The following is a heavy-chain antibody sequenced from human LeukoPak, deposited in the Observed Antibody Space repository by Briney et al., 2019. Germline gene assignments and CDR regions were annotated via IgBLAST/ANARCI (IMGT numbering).Heavy chain of an antibody. Sequence: ASVNVSCKASGYTFATYGFCWVRQAPGHGLEWMGWISANTGKTDYAQKFQGRVAMTTDTSTSTAYMELRSLRPNDTAVYFCAKVAGDRMDYWGQGTLVTVSS. J-gene: IGHJ4*02. CDR1: GYTFATYG. V-gene: IGHV1-18*01. CDR3: AKVAGDRMDY. CDR2: ISANTGKT. D-gene: IGHD6-13*01.